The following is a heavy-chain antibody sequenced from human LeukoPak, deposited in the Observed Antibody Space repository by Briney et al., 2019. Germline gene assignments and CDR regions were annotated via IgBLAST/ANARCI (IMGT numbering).Heavy chain of an antibody. CDR3: ARDEHGGNSLWAFDI. D-gene: IGHD4-23*01. CDR2: IIPILGIA. V-gene: IGHV1-69*04. Sequence: SVKVSCKASGGTFSSYTISWVRQPPGQGHEWMGRIIPILGIANYAQKYQGSVTITADKSTSTAYMELSSLRSEHTAVYYCARDEHGGNSLWAFDIWGQGTMVTVSS. CDR1: GGTFSSYT. J-gene: IGHJ3*02.